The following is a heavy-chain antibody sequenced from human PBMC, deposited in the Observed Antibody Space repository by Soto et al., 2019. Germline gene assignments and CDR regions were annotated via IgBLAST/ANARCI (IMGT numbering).Heavy chain of an antibody. J-gene: IGHJ5*01. CDR2: VSFDGSHK. CDR3: AKLGDAVSGYFDF. CDR1: GFTFSSYA. D-gene: IGHD3-3*01. Sequence: QVQLVQSGGCVVQPGGSLRLSCAASGFTFSSYAIHWVRQAPGKGLEWVADVSFDGSHKTYAVPVRGRFTISRDNSKKTVYLQMNSLRAEDTALYYCAKLGDAVSGYFDFWGQGTKVAVSS. V-gene: IGHV3-30*18.